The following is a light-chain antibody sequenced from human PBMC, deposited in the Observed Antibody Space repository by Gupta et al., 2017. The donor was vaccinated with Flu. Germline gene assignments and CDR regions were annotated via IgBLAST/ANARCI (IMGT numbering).Light chain of an antibody. CDR2: GAT. CDR3: QQSYSLIT. Sequence: SPFSMSASVGDRVTSSCRESQKITNYLDWYRQKPGQAPKLMVYGATKGTIGVPKRFSGSGYGKEFTLTSRRRQYEDFANYYWQQSYSLITFGQGTLLDIK. CDR1: QKITNY. J-gene: IGKJ5*01. V-gene: IGKV1-39*01.